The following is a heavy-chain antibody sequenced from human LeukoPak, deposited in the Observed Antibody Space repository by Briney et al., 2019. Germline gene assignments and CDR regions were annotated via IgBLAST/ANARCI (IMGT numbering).Heavy chain of an antibody. D-gene: IGHD3-9*01. CDR3: ARAPPNYDILTGYYPHYFDY. J-gene: IGHJ4*02. Sequence: ASVKVSCKASGYTFTSYGISWVRQAPGQGLEWMGWISAYNGNTNYAQKLQGRVTMTTDTSTSTAYMELRSLRSDDTAVYYCARAPPNYDILTGYYPHYFDYWGQGTLVTVSS. CDR1: GYTFTSYG. CDR2: ISAYNGNT. V-gene: IGHV1-18*01.